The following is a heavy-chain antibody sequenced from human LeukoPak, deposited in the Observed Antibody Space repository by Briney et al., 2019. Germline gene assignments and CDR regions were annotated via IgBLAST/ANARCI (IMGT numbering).Heavy chain of an antibody. CDR2: IFHSGST. CDR1: GYSISSGYY. J-gene: IGHJ6*03. D-gene: IGHD6-6*01. CDR3: ASSSSRRYYYYMDV. V-gene: IGHV4-38-2*01. Sequence: SETLSLTCAVSGYSISSGYYWGWIRQPPGKGLEWIGSIFHSGSTNYNPSLKSRVTISVDTSKNQFSLKMRSVTAADTAVYYCASSSSRRYYYYMDVWGKGTTVTVSS.